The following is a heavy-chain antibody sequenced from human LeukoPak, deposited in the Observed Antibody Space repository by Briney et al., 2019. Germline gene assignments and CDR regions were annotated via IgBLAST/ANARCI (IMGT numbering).Heavy chain of an antibody. CDR2: ISAYNGHT. Sequence: ASVKVSCKASGYTFTNFGISWVRQAPGQGLDWMGWISAYNGHTNYAQKFQGRVTLTTDTSTTTAYMELMSLRSDDTAVYYCARDQVVGATAGTFDYWGQGTLVTVSS. V-gene: IGHV1-18*01. J-gene: IGHJ4*02. CDR3: ARDQVVGATAGTFDY. CDR1: GYTFTNFG. D-gene: IGHD1-26*01.